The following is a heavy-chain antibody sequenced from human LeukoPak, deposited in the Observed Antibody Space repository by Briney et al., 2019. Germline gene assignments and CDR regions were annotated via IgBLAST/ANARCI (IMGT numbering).Heavy chain of an antibody. CDR3: AREGTGSGDSFNL. J-gene: IGHJ3*01. D-gene: IGHD1-26*01. V-gene: IGHV3-48*03. CDR2: ISSSGSTI. Sequence: GGSLRLSCAASGFTFSSYEMNWVRQAPGKGLEWVSYISSSGSTIYYADSVKGRFTISRDNAKNSLYLQMNSLRAEDTAVYYCAREGTGSGDSFNLWGQGTMVTVSS. CDR1: GFTFSSYE.